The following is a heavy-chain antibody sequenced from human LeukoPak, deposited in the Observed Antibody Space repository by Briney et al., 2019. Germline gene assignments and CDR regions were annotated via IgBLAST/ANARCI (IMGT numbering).Heavy chain of an antibody. CDR3: ARSGSYWAFDI. D-gene: IGHD1-26*01. CDR1: GFTFDDYA. Sequence: PGGSLRLSCAASGFTFDDYAMHWVRQAPGKGLEWGSGISWNSGSIGYADSVKGRFTISRDNAKNSLYLQMNSLRAEDTALYYCARSGSYWAFDIWGQGTMVTVSS. CDR2: ISWNSGSI. V-gene: IGHV3-9*01. J-gene: IGHJ3*02.